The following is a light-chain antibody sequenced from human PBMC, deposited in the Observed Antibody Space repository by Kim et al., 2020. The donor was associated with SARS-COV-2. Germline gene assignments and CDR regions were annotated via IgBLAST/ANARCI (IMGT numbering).Light chain of an antibody. Sequence: SYELTQPPSVSVSPGQTASITCSGDKLGDKYACWYQQKPGQSPVLVIYQDSKWPSGIPERCSGSNSGNTATLTISGTQAMYEADYYCQAWDSSSAAVFGG. V-gene: IGLV3-1*01. CDR1: KLGDKY. J-gene: IGLJ2*01. CDR3: QAWDSSSAAV. CDR2: QDS.